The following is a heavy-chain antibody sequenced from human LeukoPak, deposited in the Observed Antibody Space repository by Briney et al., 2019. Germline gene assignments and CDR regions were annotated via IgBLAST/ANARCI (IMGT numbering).Heavy chain of an antibody. CDR2: IYTSGST. V-gene: IGHV4-4*07. CDR3: ASSPRFLEWLSATTPFRY. Sequence: PSETLSLTCTVSGGSISSYYWSWIRQPAGKGLEWIGRIYTSGSTNYNPSLKSRVTMSVDTSKNQFSLKLSSVTAADTAVYYCASSPRFLEWLSATTPFRYWGQGTLVTVSS. CDR1: GGSISSYY. D-gene: IGHD3-3*01. J-gene: IGHJ4*02.